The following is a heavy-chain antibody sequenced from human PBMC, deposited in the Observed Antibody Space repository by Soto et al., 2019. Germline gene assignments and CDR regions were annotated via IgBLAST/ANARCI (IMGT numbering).Heavy chain of an antibody. Sequence: PGGSLRLSCAASGFTFSSYSMNWVRQAPGKGLEWVSSISSSSSYIYYADSVKGRFTISRDNAKNSLYLQMNSLRAEDTAVYYCARDFRHSSSWYRGYYYYGMDVWGQGTTVTVSS. CDR2: ISSSSSYI. D-gene: IGHD6-13*01. V-gene: IGHV3-21*01. CDR3: ARDFRHSSSWYRGYYYYGMDV. J-gene: IGHJ6*02. CDR1: GFTFSSYS.